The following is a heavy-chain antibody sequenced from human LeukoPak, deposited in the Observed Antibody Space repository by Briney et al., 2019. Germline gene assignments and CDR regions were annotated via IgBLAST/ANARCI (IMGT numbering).Heavy chain of an antibody. CDR1: GGSISSYY. Sequence: SETLSLTCTVSGGSISSYYWSWIRQPPGKGLEWIGYLFHSGTRSYNPSLKSRVTISADTTKNQFFLSLNSTTAADTAVYYCARRRGWKQQVVYFDYRGQGTLATVSS. CDR3: ARRRGWKQQVVYFDY. CDR2: LFHSGTR. D-gene: IGHD6-13*01. J-gene: IGHJ4*02. V-gene: IGHV4-59*08.